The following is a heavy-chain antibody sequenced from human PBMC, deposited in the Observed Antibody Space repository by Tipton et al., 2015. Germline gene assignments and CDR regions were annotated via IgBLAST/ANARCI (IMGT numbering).Heavy chain of an antibody. Sequence: TLSLTCTVSGGSISDYYWNWIRQPPGKGLEWIAYIHKSGSTNYNPSLKSRVTISLDTSKNQFSLQLNSVTPEDTAVYYCARGGYYDGSGYSLYYYYYGMDVWGQGTTVTVSS. CDR2: IHKSGST. J-gene: IGHJ6*02. CDR3: ARGGYYDGSGYSLYYYYYGMDV. D-gene: IGHD3-22*01. V-gene: IGHV4-59*12. CDR1: GGSISDYY.